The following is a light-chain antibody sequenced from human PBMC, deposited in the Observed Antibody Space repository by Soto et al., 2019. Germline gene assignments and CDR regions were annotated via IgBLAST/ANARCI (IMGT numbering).Light chain of an antibody. V-gene: IGKV3D-20*01. CDR1: QSVSTNY. J-gene: IGKJ4*01. Sequence: EIVLTQSPATLCLSPGERATLYCGASQSVSTNYLAWYQQKPGLAPRLIIYDAYSRATGIPARFSGSGAGTEFTLTISSLQSEDFAVYYCQQYNSWPLTFGGGTKVDIK. CDR3: QQYNSWPLT. CDR2: DAY.